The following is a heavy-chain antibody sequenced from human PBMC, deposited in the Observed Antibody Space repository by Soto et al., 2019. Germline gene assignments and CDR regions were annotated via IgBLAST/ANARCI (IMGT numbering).Heavy chain of an antibody. CDR3: ARDEMATEGTDY. Sequence: PSETLSLTCSVSGGAISSGGYYWSWIRQHPGKGLEWIGYIYYSGSTYYNPSLKSRVTISVDTSKNQFSLKLSSVTAADTAVYYCARDEMATEGTDYWGQGTLVTVSS. CDR1: GGAISSGGYY. CDR2: IYYSGST. V-gene: IGHV4-31*03. J-gene: IGHJ4*02. D-gene: IGHD5-12*01.